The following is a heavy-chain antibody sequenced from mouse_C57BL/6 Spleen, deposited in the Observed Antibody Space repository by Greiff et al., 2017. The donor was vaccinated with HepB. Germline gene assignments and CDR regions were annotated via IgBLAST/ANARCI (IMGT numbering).Heavy chain of an antibody. D-gene: IGHD1-1*01. V-gene: IGHV3-8*01. CDR3: ARSYYYEENCYAMDD. Sequence: DVQLQESGPGLAKPSQTLSLTCSVTGYSITSDYWNWIRKFPGNKLEYMEYISYSGSTYYNPSHKSRISITRDTSKNQYYPQLKSVTTEDTDTYYCARSYYYEENCYAMDDWGQGTSVTVSS. CDR1: GYSITSDY. J-gene: IGHJ4*01. CDR2: ISYSGST.